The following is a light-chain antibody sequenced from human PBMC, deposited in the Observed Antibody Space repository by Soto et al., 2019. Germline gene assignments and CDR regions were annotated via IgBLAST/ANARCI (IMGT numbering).Light chain of an antibody. V-gene: IGLV2-11*01. CDR2: EVS. CDR3: SSYATSSPYV. CDR1: TSDVGGYDY. Sequence: QSALTQPRSVSGSPGQSVTISCTGTTSDVGGYDYVSWYQQHPGKAPKLVIYEVSHRPSGISDRFSGSKSGNTASLTISGLQVEDEADYYCSSYATSSPYVFGPGTKLTVL. J-gene: IGLJ1*01.